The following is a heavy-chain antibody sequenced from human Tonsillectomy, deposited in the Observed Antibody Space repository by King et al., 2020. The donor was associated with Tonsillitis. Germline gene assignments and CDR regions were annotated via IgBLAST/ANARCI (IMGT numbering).Heavy chain of an antibody. CDR2: ISGSGGIT. J-gene: IGHJ4*02. CDR1: GFTFSSYA. V-gene: IGHV3-23*04. CDR3: AKDLIVVVITTSFGY. D-gene: IGHD3-22*01. Sequence: VPLVESGGGLVQPGGSLRLSCAASGFTFSSYAMYWVRQAPGKGLEWVSGISGSGGITYYADSVKGRFTISRDNSKNTLYLQMNSLRAEDTAVYYCAKDLIVVVITTSFGYWGQGTLVTVSS.